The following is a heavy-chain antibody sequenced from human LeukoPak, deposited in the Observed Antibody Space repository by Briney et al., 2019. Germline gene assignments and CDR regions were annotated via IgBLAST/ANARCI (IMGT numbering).Heavy chain of an antibody. J-gene: IGHJ5*02. CDR3: ARGDHYGDCANWFDP. CDR1: GGSISSYY. Sequence: SETLSLTCTVSGGSISSYYWSWIRQPAGKGLEWIGRIYTSGSTNYNPSLKSRVTMSVDTSKNQFSLKLSSVTAADTAVYYCARGDHYGDCANWFDPWGQGTLVTVSS. D-gene: IGHD4-17*01. CDR2: IYTSGST. V-gene: IGHV4-4*07.